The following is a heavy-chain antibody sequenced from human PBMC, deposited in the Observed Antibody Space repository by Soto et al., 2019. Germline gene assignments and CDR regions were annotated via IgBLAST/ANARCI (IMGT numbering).Heavy chain of an antibody. CDR3: ARAYEGDYFDY. CDR1: GFTFSSYA. D-gene: IGHD3-16*01. CDR2: ISYDGSNK. Sequence: QVQLVESGGGVVQPGRSLRLSCAASGFTFSSYAMHWVRQAPGKELEWVAVISYDGSNKYYADSVKGRFTISRDNSKNTLYLQMNSLRAEDTAVYYCARAYEGDYFDYWGQGNLVTVSS. V-gene: IGHV3-30-3*01. J-gene: IGHJ4*02.